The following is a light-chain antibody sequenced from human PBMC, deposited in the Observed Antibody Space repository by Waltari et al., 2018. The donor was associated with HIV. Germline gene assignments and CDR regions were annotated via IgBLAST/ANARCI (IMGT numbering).Light chain of an antibody. Sequence: QSVLTQPPSASGTPGQRVTISCSGSSSNIGSNTVNWYHQLPGTSPKLLIYTNKQRPAGVPDRSAGSKSGTSASLAISGLQSEDEADYYCAAWDDSLNGWVFGGGTKLTVL. CDR2: TNK. J-gene: IGLJ3*02. CDR1: SSNIGSNT. CDR3: AAWDDSLNGWV. V-gene: IGLV1-44*01.